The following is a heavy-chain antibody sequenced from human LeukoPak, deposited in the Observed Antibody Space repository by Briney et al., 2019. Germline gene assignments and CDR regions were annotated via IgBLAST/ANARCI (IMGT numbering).Heavy chain of an antibody. CDR2: ISWNSGSI. Sequence: GGSLRLSCAASGFTFDDYAMHWVRQAPGKGLEWVSGISWNSGSIGCADSVKGRFTISRDNAKNSLYLQMNSLRAEDTALYYCAKEGSGWSPSGWGQGTLVTVSS. J-gene: IGHJ4*02. CDR1: GFTFDDYA. CDR3: AKEGSGWSPSG. D-gene: IGHD6-19*01. V-gene: IGHV3-9*01.